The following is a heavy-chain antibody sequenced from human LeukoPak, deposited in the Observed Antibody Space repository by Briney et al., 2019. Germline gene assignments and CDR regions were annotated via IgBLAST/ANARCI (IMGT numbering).Heavy chain of an antibody. CDR1: GFPFSSYE. J-gene: IGHJ4*02. CDR3: AINGFSSGWYEPCYFDN. D-gene: IGHD6-19*01. CDR2: ISSSGNAI. V-gene: IGHV3-48*03. Sequence: PGGSLRLSCAASGFPFSSYEMNWVRQAPGKGLEWVSYISSSGNAIYYADSVKGRFTISRDNAKNSLYLQMNSLRAEDTAVYYCAINGFSSGWYEPCYFDNWGQGTLVTVSS.